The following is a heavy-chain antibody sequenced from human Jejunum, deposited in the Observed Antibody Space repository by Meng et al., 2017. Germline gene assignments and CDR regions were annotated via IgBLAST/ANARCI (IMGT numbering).Heavy chain of an antibody. Sequence: HVQLQEAGPGLVKPSETLPLTCAVSGGSIESNNWWTWIRQPPGQGLEWIGEVYHSGSTHYNPSLQSRVTISIDNSKNRFSLSLNSVTAADTAIYYCARADYVRYFDLWGRGTLVTVSS. J-gene: IGHJ2*01. CDR2: VYHSGST. CDR3: ARADYVRYFDL. CDR1: GGSIESNNW. V-gene: IGHV4-4*02. D-gene: IGHD3-10*02.